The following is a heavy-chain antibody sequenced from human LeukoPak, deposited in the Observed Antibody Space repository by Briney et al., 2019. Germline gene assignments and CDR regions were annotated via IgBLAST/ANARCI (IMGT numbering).Heavy chain of an antibody. J-gene: IGHJ4*02. V-gene: IGHV4-59*01. D-gene: IGHD3-16*01. CDR1: GGSISRYY. Sequence: SETLSLTCTVSGGSISRYYWSWIRQPPGKGLEWIGYIYYSGTTNYSPSLKSRVTISVDTSKNQFSLNLSSVTAADTALYYCARVGGTGDFDYWGQGTLVTVSS. CDR2: IYYSGTT. CDR3: ARVGGTGDFDY.